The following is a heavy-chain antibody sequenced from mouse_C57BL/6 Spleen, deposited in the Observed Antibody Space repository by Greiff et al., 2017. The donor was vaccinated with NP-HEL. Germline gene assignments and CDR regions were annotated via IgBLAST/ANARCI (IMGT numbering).Heavy chain of an antibody. Sequence: EVQLQQSGPELVKPGASVKISCKASGYTFTDYYMNWVKQSHGKSLEWIGDINPNNGGTSYNQKFKGKATLTVDKSSSTAYMELRSLTSEDSAVYYCARGDYGSSWAWFAYWGQGTLVTVSA. J-gene: IGHJ3*01. D-gene: IGHD1-1*01. CDR2: INPNNGGT. CDR1: GYTFTDYY. CDR3: ARGDYGSSWAWFAY. V-gene: IGHV1-26*01.